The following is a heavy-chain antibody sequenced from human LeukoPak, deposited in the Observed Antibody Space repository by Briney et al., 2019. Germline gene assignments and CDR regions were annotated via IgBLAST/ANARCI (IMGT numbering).Heavy chain of an antibody. Sequence: GGSLRLSCAASGFTFDDYGMSWVRQAPGKGLEWVSSINWNGGSTGYADSVKGRFTISRDNAKNSLYLQMNSLRAEDTALYYCARVAVAGTFFYFDYWGQGTLVTVSS. J-gene: IGHJ4*02. CDR1: GFTFDDYG. CDR2: INWNGGST. V-gene: IGHV3-20*04. D-gene: IGHD6-19*01. CDR3: ARVAVAGTFFYFDY.